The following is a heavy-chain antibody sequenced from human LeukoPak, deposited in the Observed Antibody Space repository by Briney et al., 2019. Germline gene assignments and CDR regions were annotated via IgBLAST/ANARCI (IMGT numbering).Heavy chain of an antibody. J-gene: IGHJ4*02. CDR2: INPNSGGT. V-gene: IGHV1-2*02. CDR3: ARDPGGYDSGYFDY. CDR1: GYTFTVYY. D-gene: IGHD5-12*01. Sequence: GASVKVSCKASGYTFTVYYMHWVRQAPGQGLEWMGWINPNSGGTNYAQKFQGRVTMTRDTSISTAYMELSRLRSDDTAVYYCARDPGGYDSGYFDYWGQGTLVTVSS.